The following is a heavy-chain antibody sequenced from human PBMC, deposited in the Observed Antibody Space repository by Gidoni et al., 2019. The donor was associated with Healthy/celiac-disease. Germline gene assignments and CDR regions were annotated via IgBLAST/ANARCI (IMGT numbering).Heavy chain of an antibody. J-gene: IGHJ4*02. Sequence: QVQLVESGGGVVQPGRSLRLSCAASGFTFSTYGMHWVLQAPGKGREWVAVISYDGSNKYYADSVKGRFTISRDNSKNTLYLQMNSLRAEDTAVYYCAKSGVWLRSGTYYFDYWGQGTLVTVSS. CDR3: AKSGVWLRSGTYYFDY. V-gene: IGHV3-30*18. CDR1: GFTFSTYG. D-gene: IGHD5-12*01. CDR2: ISYDGSNK.